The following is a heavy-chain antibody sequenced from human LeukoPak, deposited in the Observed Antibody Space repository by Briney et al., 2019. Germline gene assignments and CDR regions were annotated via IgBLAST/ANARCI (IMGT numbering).Heavy chain of an antibody. CDR3: AGHFRGQQLVLPDY. CDR1: GGTFSSYA. CDR2: IIPILGTA. J-gene: IGHJ4*02. V-gene: IGHV1-69*11. D-gene: IGHD6-13*01. Sequence: SVKVSCKASGGTFSSYAISWVRQAPGQGLEWMGRIIPILGTANYAQKFQGRVTITTDESTSTAYMELSSLRSEDTAVYYCAGHFRGQQLVLPDYWGQGTLVTVSS.